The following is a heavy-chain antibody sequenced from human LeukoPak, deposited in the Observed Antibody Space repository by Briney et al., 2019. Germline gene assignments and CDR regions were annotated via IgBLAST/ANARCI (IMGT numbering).Heavy chain of an antibody. V-gene: IGHV3-33*06. Sequence: PGGSPRLSCTTSGFTFSHYAVHWVRQAPGKGLEWVAVIWNDGSDKYYGDSVKGRFTISRDNSKKTVYLQLSSLRVEDTAVYYCAKDAERGFDFSNSLQSWGQGTLVTVSS. D-gene: IGHD4-11*01. J-gene: IGHJ4*02. CDR1: GFTFSHYA. CDR2: IWNDGSDK. CDR3: AKDAERGFDFSNSLQS.